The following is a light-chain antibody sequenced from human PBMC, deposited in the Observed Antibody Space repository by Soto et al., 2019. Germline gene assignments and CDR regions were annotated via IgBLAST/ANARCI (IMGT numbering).Light chain of an antibody. CDR1: QSVSSY. V-gene: IGKV3-11*01. J-gene: IGKJ4*01. CDR2: DAS. Sequence: EIVLTQSPATLSLSPGERATLSCRASQSVSSYLAWYQQKPGQAPRLLIYDASNRATGIPARFSGSGSGTDFTLTISSLEPEDFADYYCQQGVTFGGGTKVEIK. CDR3: QQGVT.